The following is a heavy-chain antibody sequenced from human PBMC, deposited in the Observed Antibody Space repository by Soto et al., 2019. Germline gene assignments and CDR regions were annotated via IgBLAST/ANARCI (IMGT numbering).Heavy chain of an antibody. D-gene: IGHD6-19*01. CDR2: MNPNSGNT. CDR3: ARGLDSSGWYNY. J-gene: IGHJ4*02. CDR1: GYTFTSYD. Sequence: GASVKVSCKASGYTFTSYDINWLRQATGQGLEWMGWMNPNSGNTGYAQKFQGRVTMTRNTSISTAYMELSSLRSEDTAVYYCARGLDSSGWYNYWGQGTLVTVSS. V-gene: IGHV1-8*01.